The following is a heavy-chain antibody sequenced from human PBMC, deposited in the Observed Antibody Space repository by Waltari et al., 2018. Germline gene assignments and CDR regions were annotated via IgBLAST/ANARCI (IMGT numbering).Heavy chain of an antibody. V-gene: IGHV4-34*01. D-gene: IGHD3-22*01. Sequence: QVQLQQWGAGLLKPSETLSLTCAVYGGSFSGYYWSWIRQPPGKGLEWIGEINHSGSTNSTPSLKSRVTISVDTSKNQFSLKLSSVTAADTAVYYCASPLLSGSHAFDIWGQGTMVTVSS. CDR2: INHSGST. CDR3: ASPLLSGSHAFDI. J-gene: IGHJ3*02. CDR1: GGSFSGYY.